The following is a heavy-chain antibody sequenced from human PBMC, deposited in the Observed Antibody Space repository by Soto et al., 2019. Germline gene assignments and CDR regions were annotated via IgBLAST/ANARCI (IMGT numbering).Heavy chain of an antibody. V-gene: IGHV3-21*01. J-gene: IGHJ6*02. CDR1: GFTFSSYS. Sequence: VGSLRLSCAASGFTFSSYSMNWVRQAPGKGLEWVSSISSSSSYIYYADSVKGRFTISRDNAKNSLYLQMNSLRAEDTAVYYCASNLAAAGNPRGYYYYGMDVWGQGTTVTVSS. CDR3: ASNLAAAGNPRGYYYYGMDV. CDR2: ISSSSSYI. D-gene: IGHD6-13*01.